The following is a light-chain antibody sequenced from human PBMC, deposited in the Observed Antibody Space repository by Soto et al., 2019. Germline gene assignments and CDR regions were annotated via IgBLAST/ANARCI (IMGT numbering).Light chain of an antibody. J-gene: IGLJ1*01. V-gene: IGLV2-23*02. Sequence: QSALTQPASVSGSPGQSITISCTGTSSNVGSYKLVSWYQQHPGKAPKLMIFEVNKRPSGVSNRFSGSKSGNTASLTISGLKVEDEADYYCCSSGGSPTYVFGTRTKVTVL. CDR2: EVN. CDR3: CSSGGSPTYV. CDR1: SSNVGSYKL.